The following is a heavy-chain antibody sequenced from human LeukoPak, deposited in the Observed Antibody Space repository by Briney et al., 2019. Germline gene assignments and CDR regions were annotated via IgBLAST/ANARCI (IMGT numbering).Heavy chain of an antibody. CDR3: ARGRVRGS. CDR2: INHSGST. CDR1: GGSMTSSAYF. V-gene: IGHV4-39*07. Sequence: SETLSLTCTVSGGSMTSSAYFWGWVRQPPGKGLEWIGEINHSGSTNYNPSLKSRVTISVDTSKNQFSLKLSSVTAADTAVYYCARGRVRGSWGQGTLVTVSS. J-gene: IGHJ4*02. D-gene: IGHD3-10*01.